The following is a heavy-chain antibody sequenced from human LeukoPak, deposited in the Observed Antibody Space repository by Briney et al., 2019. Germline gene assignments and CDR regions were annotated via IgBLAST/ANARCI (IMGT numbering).Heavy chain of an antibody. Sequence: GGSLRLSCAASGFTFSSYWMSWVRQAPGKGLEWVANIKQDGSEKYYVDSVEGRFTISRDNAKNSLYLQMNSLRAEDTAVYYCARVAFWSGYYYYYYGMDVWGQGTTVTVSS. D-gene: IGHD3-3*01. V-gene: IGHV3-7*04. J-gene: IGHJ6*02. CDR1: GFTFSSYW. CDR3: ARVAFWSGYYYYYYGMDV. CDR2: IKQDGSEK.